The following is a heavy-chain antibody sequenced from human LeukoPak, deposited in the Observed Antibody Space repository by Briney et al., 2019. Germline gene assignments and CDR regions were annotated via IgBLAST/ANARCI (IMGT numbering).Heavy chain of an antibody. J-gene: IGHJ3*02. Sequence: ASVKVSCKASGYTFINHGITWVRQASGQGLEWMGWISPYNGDTKYAETLQGRFTMTTDTSTGTAYMELMSLRSDDTAFYYCARQWLADAFDIWGQGTMVTVSS. CDR2: ISPYNGDT. V-gene: IGHV1-18*01. D-gene: IGHD6-19*01. CDR1: GYTFINHG. CDR3: ARQWLADAFDI.